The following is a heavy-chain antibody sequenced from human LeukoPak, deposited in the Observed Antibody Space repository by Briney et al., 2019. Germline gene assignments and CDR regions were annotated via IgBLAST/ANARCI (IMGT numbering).Heavy chain of an antibody. V-gene: IGHV1-24*01. D-gene: IGHD3-22*01. CDR1: GYTLTELS. Sequence: ASVKVSCKVSGYTLTELSMHWVRQSPGKGREGMGGFDPEDGETIYAQKFQGRVTMTEDTSTDTAYMELSSLRSEDTAVYYCATDLLDYYDSSGSPLNYWGQGTLVTVSS. CDR3: ATDLLDYYDSSGSPLNY. CDR2: FDPEDGET. J-gene: IGHJ4*02.